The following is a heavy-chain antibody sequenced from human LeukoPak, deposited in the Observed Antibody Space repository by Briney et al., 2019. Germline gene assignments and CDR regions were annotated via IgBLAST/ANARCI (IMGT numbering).Heavy chain of an antibody. V-gene: IGHV3-20*04. J-gene: IGHJ5*02. CDR1: GFTFDDYG. Sequence: GGSLRLSCAASGFTFDDYGMSWVRQAPGKGLEWVSGINWNGGSTGYADSVKGRFTISRDNAKNSLYLQMNSLRAEDTALYYCARESNEYYYDSSGYPWFDPWGPGTLVTVSS. CDR2: INWNGGST. CDR3: ARESNEYYYDSSGYPWFDP. D-gene: IGHD3-22*01.